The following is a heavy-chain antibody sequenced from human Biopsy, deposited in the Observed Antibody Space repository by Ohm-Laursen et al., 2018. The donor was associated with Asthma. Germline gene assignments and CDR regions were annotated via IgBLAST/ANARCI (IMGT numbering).Heavy chain of an antibody. V-gene: IGHV3-30*03. J-gene: IGHJ3*02. CDR1: GFVFSQCG. Sequence: SLRLSCAASGFVFSQCGMHWVRQGPGNGLEWVALVSSDGHNKYYEDSVKGRFTISRDNSRNRLYLQINRLTVEDSAVYFCARQSGQDYGDSSGFDIWGQGTKVAVSS. CDR3: ARQSGQDYGDSSGFDI. D-gene: IGHD3-22*01. CDR2: VSSDGHNK.